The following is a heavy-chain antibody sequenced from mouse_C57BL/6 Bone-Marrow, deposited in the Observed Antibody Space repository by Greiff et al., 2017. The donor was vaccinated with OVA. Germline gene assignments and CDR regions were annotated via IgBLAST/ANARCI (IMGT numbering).Heavy chain of an antibody. J-gene: IGHJ4*01. Sequence: EVKLVESGGGLVKPGGSLKLSCAASGFTFSSYTMSWVRQTPEKRLEWVATISGGGGNTYYTDSVKGRFTISRDNAKNTLYLQMSSLRSEDTALYYCALLWAMDYWGQGTSVTVSS. CDR2: ISGGGGNT. CDR1: GFTFSSYT. D-gene: IGHD2-1*01. V-gene: IGHV5-9*01. CDR3: ALLWAMDY.